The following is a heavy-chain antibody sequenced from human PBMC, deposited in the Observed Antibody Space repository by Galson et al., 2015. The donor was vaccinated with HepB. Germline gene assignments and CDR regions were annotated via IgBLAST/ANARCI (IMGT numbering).Heavy chain of an antibody. CDR2: TYYRSKWYN. J-gene: IGHJ3*02. CDR3: AREAIQLWLLAAFDI. D-gene: IGHD5-18*01. CDR1: GDSVSSNSAA. Sequence: CAISGDSVSSNSAAWNWIRQSPSRGLEWLGRTYYRSKWYNDYAVSVKSRITINPDTSKNQFSLQLNSVTPEDTAVYYCAREAIQLWLLAAFDIWGQGTMVTVSS. V-gene: IGHV6-1*01.